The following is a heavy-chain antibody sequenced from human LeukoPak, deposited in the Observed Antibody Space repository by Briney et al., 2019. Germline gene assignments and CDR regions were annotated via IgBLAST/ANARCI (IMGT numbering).Heavy chain of an antibody. J-gene: IGHJ4*02. CDR2: ITGGGETT. V-gene: IGHV3-23*01. Sequence: GGSLRLSCAASGFTFSSFAMTWVRQTPGEGLEWVSTITGGGETTFHSNAMKGRFTISRDNSKNTLYLQMNSLRAEDTAIYFCAKGIYYDSGSCNKWGQGTTVIVSS. D-gene: IGHD3-10*01. CDR3: AKGIYYDSGSCNK. CDR1: GFTFSSFA.